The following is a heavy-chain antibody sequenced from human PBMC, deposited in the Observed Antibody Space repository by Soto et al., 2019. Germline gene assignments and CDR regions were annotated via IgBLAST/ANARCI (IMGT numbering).Heavy chain of an antibody. D-gene: IGHD1-26*01. CDR2: ISGSGGST. CDR1: GFTFSSYA. CDR3: AKFGPVVGAAAYEYFQH. J-gene: IGHJ1*01. V-gene: IGHV3-23*01. Sequence: EVQLLESGGGLVQPGGSLRLSCAASGFTFSSYAMSWVRQAPGKGLEWVSAISGSGGSTYYADSVKGRFTISRDNSKNTLYLQMNSLRAEDTAVYCCAKFGPVVGAAAYEYFQHWGQGTLVTVSS.